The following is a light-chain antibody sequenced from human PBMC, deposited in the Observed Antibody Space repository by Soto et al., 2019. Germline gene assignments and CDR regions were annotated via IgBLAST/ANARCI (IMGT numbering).Light chain of an antibody. CDR3: QQRSNWPT. CDR1: QSVSSY. J-gene: IGKJ3*01. Sequence: EIVLTQSPVTLSVSPGERATLSCRASQSVSSYLAWYQQKPGQAPRLLIYDASNRATGIPARFSGSGSGTDFTLTISSLEPEDFAVYYCQQRSNWPTFGPGTKVDIK. CDR2: DAS. V-gene: IGKV3-11*01.